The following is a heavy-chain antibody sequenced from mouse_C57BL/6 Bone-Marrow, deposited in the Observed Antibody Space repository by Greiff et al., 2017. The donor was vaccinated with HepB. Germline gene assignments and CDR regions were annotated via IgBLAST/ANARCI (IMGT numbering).Heavy chain of an antibody. Sequence: EVKLQESGGGLVKPGGSLKLSCAASGFTFSSYAMSWVRQTPEKRLEWVATISDGGSYTYYPDNVKGRFTISRDNAKNNLYLQMSHLKSEDTAMYYCASTPITTVVYFDYWGQGTTLTVSS. D-gene: IGHD1-1*01. CDR3: ASTPITTVVYFDY. J-gene: IGHJ2*01. CDR2: ISDGGSYT. CDR1: GFTFSSYA. V-gene: IGHV5-4*03.